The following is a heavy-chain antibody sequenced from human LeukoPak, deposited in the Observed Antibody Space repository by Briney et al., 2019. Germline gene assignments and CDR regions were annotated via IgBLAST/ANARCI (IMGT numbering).Heavy chain of an antibody. J-gene: IGHJ4*02. D-gene: IGHD6-19*01. CDR1: GYTFTGYY. Sequence: ASVKVSCKASGYTFTGYYMHWVRQAPGQGLEWMGWINPNSGGTNYAQKFQGRVTMTRDTSISTAYMELSRLRSDDTAVYYCARSSGWLLSSFDYWGQGTLVTVSS. V-gene: IGHV1-2*02. CDR2: INPNSGGT. CDR3: ARSSGWLLSSFDY.